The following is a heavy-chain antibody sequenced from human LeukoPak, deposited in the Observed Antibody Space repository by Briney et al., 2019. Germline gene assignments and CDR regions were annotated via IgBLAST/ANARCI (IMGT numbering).Heavy chain of an antibody. CDR2: INHSGSA. CDR3: ARGAPGIAAVNE. CDR1: VGSLSGYY. D-gene: IGHD6-25*01. Sequence: SETLSLTCAVYVGSLSGYYWTWIRQPPGKGLQWIGEINHSGSADYNPSLKSRVTISVDTSKNQFSLRLSSVTAADTALYYCARGAPGIAAVNEWGQGTLVTVSS. V-gene: IGHV4-34*01. J-gene: IGHJ1*01.